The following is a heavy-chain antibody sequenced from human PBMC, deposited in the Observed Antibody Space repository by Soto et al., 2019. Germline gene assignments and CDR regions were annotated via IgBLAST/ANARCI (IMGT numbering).Heavy chain of an antibody. CDR3: ARSHYDILTGYYNWFDP. V-gene: IGHV3-33*01. CDR1: GFTFSSYG. Sequence: VGSLRLSCAASGFTFSSYGMHWVRQAPGKGLEWVAVIWYDGSNKYYADSVKGRFTISRDNSKNTLYLQMNSLRAEDTAVYYCARSHYDILTGYYNWFDPWGQGTLVTVSS. CDR2: IWYDGSNK. D-gene: IGHD3-9*01. J-gene: IGHJ5*02.